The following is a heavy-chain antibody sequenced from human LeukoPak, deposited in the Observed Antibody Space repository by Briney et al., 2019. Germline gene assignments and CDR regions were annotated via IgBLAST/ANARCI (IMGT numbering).Heavy chain of an antibody. CDR3: AKGHGWEASYYYYYMDV. D-gene: IGHD1-26*01. CDR1: GFTFSNSY. CDR2: ISGSGGST. J-gene: IGHJ6*03. Sequence: GGSLRLSCAASGFTFSNSYMSWVRQAPGKGLEWVSAISGSGGSTYYADSVKGRFTISRDNSKNTLYLKMNSLRAEDTAVYYCAKGHGWEASYYYYYMDVWGKGTTVTISS. V-gene: IGHV3-23*01.